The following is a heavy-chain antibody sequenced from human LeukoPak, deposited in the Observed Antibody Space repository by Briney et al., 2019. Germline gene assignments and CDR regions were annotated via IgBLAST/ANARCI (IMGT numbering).Heavy chain of an antibody. CDR2: INTITGNP. D-gene: IGHD3/OR15-3a*01. Sequence: ASVKVSCKASGYTFTSYAMNWVRHAPRQGLEWMGCINTITGNPTYAQGFTGRFVFSLDTSVSTAYLQISSLKAEDTAVYYCARVPGGLAYHFDSWGHGTLVTVSS. CDR3: ARVPGGLAYHFDS. V-gene: IGHV7-4-1*02. CDR1: GYTFTSYA. J-gene: IGHJ4*01.